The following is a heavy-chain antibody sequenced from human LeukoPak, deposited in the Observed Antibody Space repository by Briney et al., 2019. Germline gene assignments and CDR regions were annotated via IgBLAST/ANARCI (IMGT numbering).Heavy chain of an antibody. D-gene: IGHD3-10*02. J-gene: IGHJ4*02. CDR2: IYYSGST. V-gene: IGHV4-39*07. CDR1: GGSISSSSYY. CDR3: ARGGYYDWGKNLNY. Sequence: SETLSLTCTVSGGSISSSSYYWGWIRQPPGKGLEWIGSIYYSGSTNYNPSLKSRVTISVDTSKNQFSLKLSSVTAADTAVYYCARGGYYDWGKNLNYGGQGILVTVPS.